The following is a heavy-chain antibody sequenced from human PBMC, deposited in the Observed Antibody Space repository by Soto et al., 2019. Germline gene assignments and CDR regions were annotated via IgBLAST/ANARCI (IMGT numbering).Heavy chain of an antibody. V-gene: IGHV1-46*01. CDR1: GYTFTSYY. Sequence: ASVKVSCKASGYTFTSYYMHWVRQAPGQGLEWMGIINPSGGSTSYAQKFQGRVTMTRDTSTSTVYMELSSLRSEDTAVYYCASDFGDYRWFDPWGQGTLVTVSS. CDR2: INPSGGST. CDR3: ASDFGDYRWFDP. D-gene: IGHD2-21*02. J-gene: IGHJ5*02.